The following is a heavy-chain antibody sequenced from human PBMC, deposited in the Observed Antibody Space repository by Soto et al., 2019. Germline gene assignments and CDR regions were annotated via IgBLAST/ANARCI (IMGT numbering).Heavy chain of an antibody. D-gene: IGHD2-2*01. CDR2: IIPILGIA. CDR3: ARGDEFVVVPAATYNWFDP. V-gene: IGHV1-69*02. Sequence: QVQLMQSGAEVKKPGSSVKVSCKASGGTFSSYTISWVRQAPGQGLEWMGRIIPILGIANYAQKFQGRVTITADKSTSTAYMELSSLRSEDTAVYYCARGDEFVVVPAATYNWFDPWGQGTLVTVSS. J-gene: IGHJ5*02. CDR1: GGTFSSYT.